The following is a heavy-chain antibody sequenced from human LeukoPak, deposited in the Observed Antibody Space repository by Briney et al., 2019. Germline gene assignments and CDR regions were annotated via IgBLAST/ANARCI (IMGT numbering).Heavy chain of an antibody. Sequence: SETLSLTCAVYGGSFSGYYWSWIRQPPGKGLEWIGEINHSGSTNYNPSLKSRVTISVDTSKNQFSLKLSSVTAADTAVYYCARLPQHIEVVTAIQASDYWGQGTLVTVSS. J-gene: IGHJ4*02. V-gene: IGHV4-34*01. D-gene: IGHD2-21*02. CDR2: INHSGST. CDR1: GGSFSGYY. CDR3: ARLPQHIEVVTAIQASDY.